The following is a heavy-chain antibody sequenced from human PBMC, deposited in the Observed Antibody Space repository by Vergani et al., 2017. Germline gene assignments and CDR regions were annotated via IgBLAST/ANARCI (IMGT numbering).Heavy chain of an antibody. J-gene: IGHJ4*02. D-gene: IGHD3-22*01. CDR1: GYSFTSYW. Sequence: EVQLVQSGAEVKKPGESLKISCKGSGYSFTSYWIGWVRQMPGKGLDWMGIIYPGDSDTRYSPSFQGQVTISADKSISTAYLQWSSLKASDTAMYYCARQDYYDSSGYRNFDYWGQGTLVTVSS. CDR3: ARQDYYDSSGYRNFDY. V-gene: IGHV5-51*01. CDR2: IYPGDSDT.